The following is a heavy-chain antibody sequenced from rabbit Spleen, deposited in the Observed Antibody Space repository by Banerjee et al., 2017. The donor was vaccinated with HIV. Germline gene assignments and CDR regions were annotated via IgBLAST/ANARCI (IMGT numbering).Heavy chain of an antibody. V-gene: IGHV1S40*01. CDR1: GIDFSSYYY. Sequence: QSLEESGGDLVKPGASLTLTCKASGIDFSSYYYMGWVRQAPGKGLEWIGCIYGGSGSAYYASWAKGRFTISKTSSTTATLQMTSLTAADTATYFCARGNGVAGYDNPAGGFRLWGQGTLVTVS. CDR2: IYGGSGSA. D-gene: IGHD4-2*01. CDR3: ARGNGVAGYDNPAGGFRL. J-gene: IGHJ6*01.